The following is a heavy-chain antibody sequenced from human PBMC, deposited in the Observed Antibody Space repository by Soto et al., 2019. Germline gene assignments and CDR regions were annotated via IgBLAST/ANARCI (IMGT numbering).Heavy chain of an antibody. CDR3: AKDTYSRSWYF. CDR2: IDKSGGDT. V-gene: IGHV3-23*05. D-gene: IGHD2-2*01. CDR1: GFTFTNYL. Sequence: EVQLLESGGDLVQPGGSLRLSCAASGFTFTNYLMTWVRQAPGKGLEWVSSIDKSGGDTYYADSVKGRFTLSRDKSKNTLYLQMNGLRAEDTALYYCAKDTYSRSWYFWGQGTLVTVSS. J-gene: IGHJ4*02.